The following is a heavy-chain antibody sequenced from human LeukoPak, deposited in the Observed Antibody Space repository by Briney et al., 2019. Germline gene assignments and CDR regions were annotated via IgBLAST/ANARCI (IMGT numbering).Heavy chain of an antibody. Sequence: GGSLRLSCAASGFTFSSYWMHWVRQAPGKGLVWVSRINTDGSSTSYADSVKGRFTISRDNAKNTLYLQMNSLRAEDTAVYYCARVNDDFWSGYLRFDYWGQGTLVTVSS. D-gene: IGHD3-3*01. CDR2: INTDGSST. CDR3: ARVNDDFWSGYLRFDY. CDR1: GFTFSSYW. J-gene: IGHJ4*02. V-gene: IGHV3-74*01.